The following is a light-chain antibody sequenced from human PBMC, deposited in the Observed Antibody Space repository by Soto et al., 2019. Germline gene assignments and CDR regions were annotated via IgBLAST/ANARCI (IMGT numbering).Light chain of an antibody. CDR3: QQSFSAPQT. CDR1: QSISSY. J-gene: IGKJ2*01. CDR2: AAS. V-gene: IGKV1-39*01. Sequence: DIQMTQSPSSLSASVGDSVTITCRASQSISSYLNWYQQKLGKAPKLLMFAASTLQSGVPSRFSGSGSGTDFTLTISSLQPEDFATYYCQQSFSAPQTFGPGTKLEIK.